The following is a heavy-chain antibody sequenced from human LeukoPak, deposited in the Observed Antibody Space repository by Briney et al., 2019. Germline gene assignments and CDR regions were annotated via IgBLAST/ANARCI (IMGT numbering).Heavy chain of an antibody. D-gene: IGHD2-15*01. CDR3: ARDRYCSGGSCYSGWFDP. V-gene: IGHV4-59*01. J-gene: IGHJ5*02. CDR2: IYYSGST. CDR1: GGSISSYY. Sequence: PSETLSLTCTVSGGSISSYYWSWIRQPPGKGLEWIGYIYYSGSTNYNTSLKSRVNISVDTSKNQFSLKLSSVTAADTAVYYCARDRYCSGGSCYSGWFDPWGQGTLVTVSS.